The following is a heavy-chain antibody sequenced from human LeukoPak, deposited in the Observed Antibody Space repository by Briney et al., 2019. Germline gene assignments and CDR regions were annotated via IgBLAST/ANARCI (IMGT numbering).Heavy chain of an antibody. Sequence: PSETLSLTCTVSGGSISSGSYYWSWIRQPAGEGLEWIGRFHTSGGTKYSPALESRLTVSADTSKNQFSLKLSSVTAADPAVYYCPRDGTNRWFDPWGQGILVTVS. D-gene: IGHD1-26*01. CDR1: GGSISSGSYY. J-gene: IGHJ5*02. CDR3: PRDGTNRWFDP. V-gene: IGHV4-61*02. CDR2: FHTSGGT.